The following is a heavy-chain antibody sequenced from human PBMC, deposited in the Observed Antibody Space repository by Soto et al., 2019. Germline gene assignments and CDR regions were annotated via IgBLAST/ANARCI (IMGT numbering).Heavy chain of an antibody. J-gene: IGHJ4*02. CDR2: IYYSGNT. V-gene: IGHV4-39*07. CDR1: GGSISSSSNH. D-gene: IGHD6-19*01. Sequence: SETLSLTCTVSGGSISSSSNHWGWIRQPPGKGLEWIGNIYYSGNTYYNPSLKSRVTISVDTSKNQFSLKLSSVTAADTAVYYCARGGRSGYSSGWPLLYFDYWGQGTLVTVSS. CDR3: ARGGRSGYSSGWPLLYFDY.